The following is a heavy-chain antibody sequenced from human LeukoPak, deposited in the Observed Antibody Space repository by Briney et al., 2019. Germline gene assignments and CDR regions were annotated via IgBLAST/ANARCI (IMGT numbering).Heavy chain of an antibody. V-gene: IGHV1-46*01. CDR1: GYTFTSYD. D-gene: IGHD3-9*01. Sequence: ASVKVSCKASGYTFTSYDINWVRQATGQGLEWMGIINPSGGSTNYAQKFQGRVTMTRDTSTSTVYMELSSLRSEDTAVYYCARDQGLTGYFDYWGQGTLVTVSS. CDR3: ARDQGLTGYFDY. CDR2: INPSGGST. J-gene: IGHJ4*02.